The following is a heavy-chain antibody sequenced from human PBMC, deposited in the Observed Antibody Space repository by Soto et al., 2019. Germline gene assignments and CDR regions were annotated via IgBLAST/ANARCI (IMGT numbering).Heavy chain of an antibody. Sequence: LVEALKISCKASGYSFYAYWIGWVRQMPGRGLAWMGIIYPGDSDTRYIASFYGQVTISADKSISTSFLQWSSLKASDTAMYYCARRGQYCSTSTCRFDTWDQGTPVTVSS. CDR3: ARRGQYCSTSTCRFDT. D-gene: IGHD2-2*01. J-gene: IGHJ5*01. V-gene: IGHV5-51*01. CDR1: GYSFYAYW. CDR2: IYPGDSDT.